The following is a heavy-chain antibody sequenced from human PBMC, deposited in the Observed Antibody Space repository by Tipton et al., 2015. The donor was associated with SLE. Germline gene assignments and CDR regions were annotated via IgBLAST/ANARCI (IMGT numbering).Heavy chain of an antibody. Sequence: QSGAEVKKPGSSVKVSCKVSGGTFSNYAIYWVRQAPGQGLEWMGGIIPIFGTSNSAQRFQGRITITADESTSTAYMELSSLRSGDSAVYYCARMMRTGLYGIDVWGQGTTVTVSS. CDR1: GGTFSNYA. CDR2: IIPIFGTS. D-gene: IGHD3-10*01. CDR3: ARMMRTGLYGIDV. V-gene: IGHV1-69*01. J-gene: IGHJ6*02.